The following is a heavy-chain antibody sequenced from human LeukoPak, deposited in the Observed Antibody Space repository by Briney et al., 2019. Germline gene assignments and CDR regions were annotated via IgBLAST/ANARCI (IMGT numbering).Heavy chain of an antibody. D-gene: IGHD3-22*01. V-gene: IGHV4-59*01. CDR1: GGTRSDY. CDR2: VSYTGST. CDR3: ARLLDYDNSGDPDIFDI. J-gene: IGHJ3*02. Sequence: SSETLSLTCTVSGGTRSDYWSWIRQSPGKGLEWIGRVSYTGSTRYNPSLQSRVAISLDTSRNHFSLKLSSLNAADTAVYYCARLLDYDNSGDPDIFDIWGQGTMVTVSS.